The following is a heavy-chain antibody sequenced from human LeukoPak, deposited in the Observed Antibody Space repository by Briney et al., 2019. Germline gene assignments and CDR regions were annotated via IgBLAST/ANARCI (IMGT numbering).Heavy chain of an antibody. CDR3: ARVRGWGYGDAFDI. CDR1: GYTFTSYD. V-gene: IGHV1-8*03. Sequence: ASVKVSCKASGYTFTSYDVNWVRQATGQGLEWMGWMNPNSGNTGYAQKFQGRVTITRNTSISTAYMELSSLRSEDTAVYYCARVRGWGYGDAFDIWGQGTMVTVSS. D-gene: IGHD7-27*01. J-gene: IGHJ3*02. CDR2: MNPNSGNT.